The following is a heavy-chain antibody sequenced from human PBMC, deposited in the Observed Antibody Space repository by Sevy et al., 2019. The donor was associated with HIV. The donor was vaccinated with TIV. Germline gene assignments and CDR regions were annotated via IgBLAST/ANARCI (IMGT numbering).Heavy chain of an antibody. J-gene: IGHJ6*02. D-gene: IGHD2-2*02. CDR2: ISSSGSTI. CDR3: ARVTTPDCSSTSCYINYYYGMDV. CDR1: GFTFSDYY. Sequence: GGSLRLSCAASGFTFSDYYMSWIRQAPGKGLEWVSYISSSGSTIYYADSVKGRFTISRDNAKNSLYLQMNSLRAEDTAVYYCARVTTPDCSSTSCYINYYYGMDVWGQGTTVTVSS. V-gene: IGHV3-11*01.